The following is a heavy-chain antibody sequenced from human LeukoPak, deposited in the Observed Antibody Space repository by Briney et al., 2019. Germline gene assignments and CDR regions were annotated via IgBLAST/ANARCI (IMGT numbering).Heavy chain of an antibody. CDR3: ARDQGYSGYDFNYYYYKDV. J-gene: IGHJ6*03. V-gene: IGHV4-4*07. Sequence: SETLSLTCTVSGASTGREYWTWIRQPAGKGLEWIGRIYTSGSTNYNPSLKSRVTMSVGTSKNHCALKLSSVTAADTAVYYGARDQGYSGYDFNYYYYKDVWVKGTTVTVS. CDR1: GASTGREY. CDR2: IYTSGST. D-gene: IGHD5-12*01.